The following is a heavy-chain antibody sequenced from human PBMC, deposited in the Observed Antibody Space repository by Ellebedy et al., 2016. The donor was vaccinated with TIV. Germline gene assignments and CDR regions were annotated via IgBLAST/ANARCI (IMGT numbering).Heavy chain of an antibody. J-gene: IGHJ1*01. CDR3: TRDDRFSGTFYSAYFQF. CDR1: GYTLSNYG. CDR2: VNTHKSNT. V-gene: IGHV1-18*01. Sequence: ASVKVSCXASGYTLSNYGISWVRQGPGQGLEWMGWVNTHKSNTNYAPKFRGRVTMTIDTATSTAYMELRSLGSDDTAVYYCTRDDRFSGTFYSAYFQFWGQGTLVTVSS. D-gene: IGHD1-26*01.